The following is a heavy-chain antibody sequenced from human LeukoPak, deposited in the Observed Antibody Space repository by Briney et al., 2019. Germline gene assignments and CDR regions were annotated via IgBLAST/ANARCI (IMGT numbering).Heavy chain of an antibody. Sequence: SETLSLTCTVSGGSISSSSYYWGWIRQPPGKGLEWIGSIYYSGSTYYNPSLKSRVTISVDTAKNQFSLKLSSVTAADTAVYYCARAYDYVWGSYQTAFDYWGQGTLVTVSS. J-gene: IGHJ4*02. CDR3: ARAYDYVWGSYQTAFDY. CDR1: GGSISSSSYY. D-gene: IGHD3-16*02. V-gene: IGHV4-39*01. CDR2: IYYSGST.